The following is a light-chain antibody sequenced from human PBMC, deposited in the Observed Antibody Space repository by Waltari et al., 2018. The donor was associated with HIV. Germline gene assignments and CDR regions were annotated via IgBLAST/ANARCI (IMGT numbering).Light chain of an antibody. V-gene: IGLV2-8*01. CDR2: DVT. CDR1: SNDIGTYNF. CDR3: VSYTEKDTFLL. J-gene: IGLJ2*01. Sequence: QSALTQPPSASGSPGQSVAISCTGSSNDIGTYNFVSWYQHHPGKAPKLIIYDVTRRPPGLPDRFSGTQSGDTASLTVADLQVEGEADYYCVSYTEKDTFLLFGGGTKLAV.